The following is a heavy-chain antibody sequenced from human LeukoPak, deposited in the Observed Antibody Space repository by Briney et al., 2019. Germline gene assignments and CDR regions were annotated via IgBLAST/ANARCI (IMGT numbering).Heavy chain of an antibody. CDR3: ARKSRDGYKRLYYYYGMDV. V-gene: IGHV3-33*01. J-gene: IGHJ6*02. Sequence: GRSLRLSCAASGFTFSSYGMHWVRQAPGKGLEWVAVIWYDGSNKYYADSVKGRFTISRDSSKNTLYLQMNSLRAEDTAVYYCARKSRDGYKRLYYYYGMDVWGQGTTVTVSS. CDR2: IWYDGSNK. D-gene: IGHD5-24*01. CDR1: GFTFSSYG.